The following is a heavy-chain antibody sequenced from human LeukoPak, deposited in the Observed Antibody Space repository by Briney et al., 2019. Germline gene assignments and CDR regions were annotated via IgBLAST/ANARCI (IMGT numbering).Heavy chain of an antibody. J-gene: IGHJ4*02. V-gene: IGHV4-39*01. D-gene: IGHD1-26*01. CDR2: IYYSGST. Sequence: SETLSLTCTVSGGSISSSSYYWGWIRQPPGKGLEWIGSIYYSGSTYYNPSLKSRVTISVDTSKNQFSLKLSSVTAADTAVYYCASWGEPLVGYWGQGTLVTVSS. CDR3: ASWGEPLVGY. CDR1: GGSISSSSYY.